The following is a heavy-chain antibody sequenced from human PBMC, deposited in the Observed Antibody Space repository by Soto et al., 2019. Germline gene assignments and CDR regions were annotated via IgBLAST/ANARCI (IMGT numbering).Heavy chain of an antibody. Sequence: QVQLVESGGGVVQPGRSLRLSCAASGFTFSSYAMHWVRQAPGKGLEWVAVISYDGSNKYYADSVKGRFTISRDNSKNTLYLQMNSLRAEDTAVYYCARFWARGSYHPSMYYFDYWGQGTLVTVSS. V-gene: IGHV3-30-3*01. D-gene: IGHD1-26*01. CDR1: GFTFSSYA. CDR3: ARFWARGSYHPSMYYFDY. CDR2: ISYDGSNK. J-gene: IGHJ4*02.